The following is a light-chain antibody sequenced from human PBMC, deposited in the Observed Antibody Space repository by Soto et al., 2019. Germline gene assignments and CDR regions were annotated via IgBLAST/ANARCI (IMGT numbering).Light chain of an antibody. CDR1: QSVISTY. CDR2: GAS. J-gene: IGKJ1*01. CDR3: QQYRDSLGT. V-gene: IGKV3-20*01. Sequence: EIVLMQAPCTLSLSPGERATLSCRASQSVISTYLAWYQQKPGQAPRLLIYGASSRATGIPDRFSGSGSGTDFTLTISRLEPEDFAVYYCQQYRDSLGTFGQGTKVDIK.